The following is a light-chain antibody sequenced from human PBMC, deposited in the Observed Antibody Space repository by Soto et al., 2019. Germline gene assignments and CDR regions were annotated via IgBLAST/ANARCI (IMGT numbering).Light chain of an antibody. CDR3: CSYAGSYTHV. J-gene: IGLJ1*01. CDR2: EVN. CDR1: SGDVGGYKF. V-gene: IGLV2-8*01. Sequence: QSALTQPPSASGSPGQSVTISCTGTSGDVGGYKFVSWYQQHPGKAPKLIIYEVNKRPSGVPDRFSGSKSGNTASLTVSGLQAEDEADYCCCSYAGSYTHVFGTGTKLTVL.